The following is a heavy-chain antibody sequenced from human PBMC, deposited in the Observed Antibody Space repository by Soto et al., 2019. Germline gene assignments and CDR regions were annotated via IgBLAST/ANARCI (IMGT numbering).Heavy chain of an antibody. CDR3: ARDKGVQLERLTKFDY. Sequence: EVQLVESGGGLVQPGGSLRLSCAASGFTFSSFSMNWVRQAPGKRLEWVSYISSSRDTIYYADSVKGRFTISRDNAKNSLYLQMNSLRAEDTAVYYCARDKGVQLERLTKFDYWGQGTLVTVSS. CDR1: GFTFSSFS. J-gene: IGHJ4*02. CDR2: ISSSRDTI. D-gene: IGHD1-1*01. V-gene: IGHV3-48*01.